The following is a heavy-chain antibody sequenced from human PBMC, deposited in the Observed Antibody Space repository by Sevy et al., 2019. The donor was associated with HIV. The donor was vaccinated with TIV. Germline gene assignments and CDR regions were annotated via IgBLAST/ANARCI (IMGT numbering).Heavy chain of an antibody. D-gene: IGHD6-13*01. CDR2: VYYSGST. J-gene: IGHJ4*02. Sequence: SETLSLTCTVSGGSISSYYWSWIRQPPGKALEWIGYVYYSGSTNYNPSLKSRVTISIDTSKNQFSLKLTSVTAADTDVYYCARERQLVLDYWGQGTLVTVSS. CDR3: ARERQLVLDY. CDR1: GGSISSYY. V-gene: IGHV4-59*01.